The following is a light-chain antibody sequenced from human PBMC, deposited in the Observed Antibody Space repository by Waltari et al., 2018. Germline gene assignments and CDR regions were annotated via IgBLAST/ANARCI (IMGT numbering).Light chain of an antibody. Sequence: EIVMTQSPVILSVSPGERAILSCRASQSINMNLAWYQQKPGQAPRLLIYSASTRATGIPARFSGSGSGTEFTLAISSMQSEDFAVYFCQQYDDWPPYTFGQGTKLEIK. CDR3: QQYDDWPPYT. V-gene: IGKV3D-15*01. CDR2: SAS. CDR1: QSINMN. J-gene: IGKJ2*01.